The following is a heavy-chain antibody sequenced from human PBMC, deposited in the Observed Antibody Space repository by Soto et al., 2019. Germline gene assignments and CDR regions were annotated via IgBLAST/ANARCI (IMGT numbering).Heavy chain of an antibody. D-gene: IGHD1-1*01. CDR3: ARVERGTATTVVDAFDI. CDR2: MSHSGGT. Sequence: SVTLPLTGADYGGFVASGSYYWSWIRQPPWKGLEWIGEMSHSGGTHFNPSLKSRVTISVDTSKNQFTLKMSSVTAADTALYYCARVERGTATTVVDAFDIWGPGTMVTVSS. J-gene: IGHJ3*02. CDR1: GGFVASGSYY. V-gene: IGHV4-34*01.